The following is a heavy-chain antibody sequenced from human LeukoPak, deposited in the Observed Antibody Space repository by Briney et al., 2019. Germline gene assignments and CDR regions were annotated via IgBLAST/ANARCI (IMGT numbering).Heavy chain of an antibody. J-gene: IGHJ4*02. CDR3: AEDAYGSGSTFDY. D-gene: IGHD3-10*01. CDR2: ISGSGGST. Sequence: GGSLRLSCAASGFTFSSYAMSWVRQAPGKGLEWVSAISGSGGSTYYADSVKGRFTIPRDNSKNTLYLQMNSLRAEDTAVYYCAEDAYGSGSTFDYWGQGTLVTVSS. V-gene: IGHV3-23*01. CDR1: GFTFSSYA.